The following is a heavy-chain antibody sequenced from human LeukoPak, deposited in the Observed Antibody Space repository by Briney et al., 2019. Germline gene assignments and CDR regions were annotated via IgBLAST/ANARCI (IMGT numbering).Heavy chain of an antibody. CDR1: DGSIRSSTDY. CDR2: LYFRGIT. J-gene: IGHJ5*02. CDR3: ARGSVATPAVDP. V-gene: IGHV4-39*07. Sequence: PSETLSLTCTVSDGSIRSSTDYWGWIRQSPGKGLEWIGSLYFRGITYYNPSLKSRVTISVDTSKNQFSLKLSSVTAADTAVYYCARGSVATPAVDPWGQGTLVTVSS.